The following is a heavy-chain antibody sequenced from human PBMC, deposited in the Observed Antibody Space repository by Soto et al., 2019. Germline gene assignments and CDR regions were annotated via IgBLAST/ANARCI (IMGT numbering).Heavy chain of an antibody. CDR2: ISAYNGNT. CDR3: ARVMGYLPTLSGWFDP. D-gene: IGHD2-21*01. CDR1: GYTFSSYG. Sequence: VKGAWKGAGYTFSSYGVSWRRLAPGQGLEWMGWISAYNGNTNYAQKLQGRVTMTTDTSTSTAYMELRSLRSDDTAVYYCARVMGYLPTLSGWFDPWGQGTLVTVSS. V-gene: IGHV1-18*01. J-gene: IGHJ5*02.